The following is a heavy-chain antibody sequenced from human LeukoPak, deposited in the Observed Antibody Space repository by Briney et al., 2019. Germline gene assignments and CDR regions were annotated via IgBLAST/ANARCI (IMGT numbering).Heavy chain of an antibody. Sequence: GGSLRLSCAASGFTFSSYGMHWVRQAPGKGLEWVAVISYDGSNKYYADSVKGRFTISRDNSKNTLYLQMNSLRAEDTAVYYCAREFTTVTAYKWFDPWGQGALVTVSS. D-gene: IGHD4-17*01. V-gene: IGHV3-30*03. CDR3: AREFTTVTAYKWFDP. CDR1: GFTFSSYG. CDR2: ISYDGSNK. J-gene: IGHJ5*02.